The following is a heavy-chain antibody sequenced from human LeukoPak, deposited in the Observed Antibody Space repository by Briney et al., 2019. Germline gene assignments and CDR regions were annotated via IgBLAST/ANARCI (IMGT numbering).Heavy chain of an antibody. CDR1: GFTFSSYG. J-gene: IGHJ4*02. CDR2: ISYDGSNK. Sequence: PGGPLRLSCAASGFTFSSYGMHWVRQAPGKGLEWVAVISYDGSNKYYADSVKGRFTISRDNSKNTLYLQMNSLRAEDTAVYYCAREVDSSGWYRADYWGQGTLVTVSS. V-gene: IGHV3-30*03. CDR3: AREVDSSGWYRADY. D-gene: IGHD6-19*01.